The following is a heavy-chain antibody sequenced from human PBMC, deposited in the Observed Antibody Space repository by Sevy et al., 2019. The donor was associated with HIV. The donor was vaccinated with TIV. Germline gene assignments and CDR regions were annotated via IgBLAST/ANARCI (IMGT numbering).Heavy chain of an antibody. V-gene: IGHV5-51*01. CDR1: GYSFTIYW. CDR2: IYPGDSDT. Sequence: GESLKISCKGSGYSFTIYWIGWVRQMPGKGLEWMGIIYPGDSDTRYSPSFQGQVTISADKSISTAYLQWSSLKASDTAMYYCARPTFDFWSGYETLDYWGQGTLVTVSS. CDR3: ARPTFDFWSGYETLDY. D-gene: IGHD3-3*01. J-gene: IGHJ4*02.